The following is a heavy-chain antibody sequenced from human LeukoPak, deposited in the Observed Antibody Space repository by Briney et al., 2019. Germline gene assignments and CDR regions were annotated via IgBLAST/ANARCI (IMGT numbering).Heavy chain of an antibody. D-gene: IGHD6-19*01. V-gene: IGHV4-4*07. CDR2: VSATGST. CDR3: AQVTVGGHFDF. J-gene: IGHJ4*02. CDR1: GGSISDFY. Sequence: PSETLSLTCTVSGGSISDFYWSWIRQPAGKGLEYIGRVSATGSTSFNPSLQSRVTMSVDTSKSQFSLKSSSVTAADTAVYYCAQVTVGGHFDFWGQGILVTVSS.